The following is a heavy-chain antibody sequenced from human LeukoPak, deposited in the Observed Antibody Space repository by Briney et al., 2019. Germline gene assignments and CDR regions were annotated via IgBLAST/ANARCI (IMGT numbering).Heavy chain of an antibody. CDR3: ARSHSSGYAYYFDY. J-gene: IGHJ4*02. CDR1: GGSINNFY. D-gene: IGHD3-22*01. V-gene: IGHV4-59*12. CDR2: IYHSGST. Sequence: SETLSLTCTVSGGSINNFYWSWIRQPPGKGLEWIGYIYHSGSTNYNPSLKSRVTISVDTSKNQFSLKLSSVTAADTAVYYCARSHSSGYAYYFDYWGQGTLVTVSS.